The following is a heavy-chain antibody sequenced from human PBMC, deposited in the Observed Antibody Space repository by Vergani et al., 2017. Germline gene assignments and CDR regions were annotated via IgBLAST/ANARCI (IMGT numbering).Heavy chain of an antibody. CDR1: GITFNHYA. CDR2: ISVSGGST. V-gene: IGHV3-23*01. Sequence: EVQLLESGGDLVQPGGSLRLSCAASGITFNHYAMNWVRQAPGKGLEWVSGISVSGGSTYYAGSVKGRFTISRDSSKNTLYLQMNSLRAGDTAVYYCAKANPRNSGYDYLYYYHAMDVWGQGTTVTVSS. D-gene: IGHD5-12*01. CDR3: AKANPRNSGYDYLYYYHAMDV. J-gene: IGHJ6*02.